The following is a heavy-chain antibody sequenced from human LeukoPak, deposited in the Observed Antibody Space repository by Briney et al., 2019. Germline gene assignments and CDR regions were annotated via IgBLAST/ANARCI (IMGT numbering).Heavy chain of an antibody. Sequence: SETLSLTCTVSGGSISSSSYYWGWIRQPPGKGLEWIGSIYYSGSTYYNPSPKSRVTISVDTSKNQFSLKLSSVTAADTAVYYCARDDGYNSYYSDYWGQGTLVTVSS. CDR1: GGSISSSSYY. CDR3: ARDDGYNSYYSDY. D-gene: IGHD5-24*01. V-gene: IGHV4-39*07. CDR2: IYYSGST. J-gene: IGHJ4*02.